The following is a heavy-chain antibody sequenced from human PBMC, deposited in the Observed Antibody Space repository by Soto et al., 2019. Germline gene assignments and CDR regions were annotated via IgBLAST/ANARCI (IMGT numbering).Heavy chain of an antibody. V-gene: IGHV3-15*07. CDR2: IKSKTDGGTT. Sequence: GGSLRLSCAASGFTFSNSWMNWVRQAPGKGLEWVGRIKSKTDGGTTDYAATVKGRFTISRDDSKNTLYLQINSLKTEDTAVYYCTTEEHYYASSGYYYFDYWGQGTLVTVSS. D-gene: IGHD3-22*01. CDR1: GFTFSNSW. J-gene: IGHJ4*02. CDR3: TTEEHYYASSGYYYFDY.